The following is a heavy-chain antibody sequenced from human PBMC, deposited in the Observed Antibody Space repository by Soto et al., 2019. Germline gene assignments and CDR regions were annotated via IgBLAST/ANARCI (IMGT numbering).Heavy chain of an antibody. V-gene: IGHV4-39*01. CDR1: GGSLRNFF. J-gene: IGHJ4*02. CDR2: IYYSGTT. CDR3: ARHFSVDYFDY. Sequence: SETLSLTCTVSGGSLRNFFWAWIRQPPGKGLEWIGSIYYSGTTYYNPSLKSRVTISVDRSKNQFSLKLSSVTAADTAVYYCARHFSVDYFDYWGQGALVTVSS.